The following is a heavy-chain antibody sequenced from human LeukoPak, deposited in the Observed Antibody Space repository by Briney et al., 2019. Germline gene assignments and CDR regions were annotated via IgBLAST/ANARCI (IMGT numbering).Heavy chain of an antibody. Sequence: SETLSLTCTVSGGSISTYYWSWIRQLPGKGLERIGYIYYSGSTSYNPSLKSRVTISVDTSKNQFSLKLSSVTAADTAVYYCARDLQWLVVARAQLWFVPWGQGTLVTVSS. J-gene: IGHJ5*02. CDR3: ARDLQWLVVARAQLWFVP. V-gene: IGHV4-59*12. D-gene: IGHD6-19*01. CDR2: IYYSGST. CDR1: GGSISTYY.